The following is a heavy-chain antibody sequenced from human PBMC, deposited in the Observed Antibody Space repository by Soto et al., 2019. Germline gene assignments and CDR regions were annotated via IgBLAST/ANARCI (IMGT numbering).Heavy chain of an antibody. CDR2: VYPGNSET. D-gene: IGHD6-19*01. CDR3: TRHKSVSSGWYYFDN. CDR1: EYRFTSYW. Sequence: PGESLKISCQASEYRFTSYWIGWVRQMPGEGLEWMGFVYPGNSETKYSPSFEGQVTISADKSITTAYLQWSSLKASDTAVYYCTRHKSVSSGWYYFDNWGQGTLVTVSS. V-gene: IGHV5-51*01. J-gene: IGHJ4*02.